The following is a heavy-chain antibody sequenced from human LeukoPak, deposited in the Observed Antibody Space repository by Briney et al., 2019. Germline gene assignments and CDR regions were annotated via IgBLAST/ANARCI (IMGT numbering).Heavy chain of an antibody. J-gene: IGHJ4*02. V-gene: IGHV4-59*08. CDR2: IYYSGNT. D-gene: IGHD2-15*01. Sequence: PSETLSLTCTVSGGSISNYYWSWFRQPPGKGLEWIGYIYYSGNTNYNPSLKSRVTISVDTSKNQFSLKLSSVTAADTAVYYCARSPRRYCSGGSCYFDYWGQGTLVTVSS. CDR1: GGSISNYY. CDR3: ARSPRRYCSGGSCYFDY.